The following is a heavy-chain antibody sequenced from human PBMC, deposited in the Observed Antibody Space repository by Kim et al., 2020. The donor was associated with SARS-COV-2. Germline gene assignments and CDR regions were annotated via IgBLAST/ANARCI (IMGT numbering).Heavy chain of an antibody. CDR3: ARDRDGSSFDY. J-gene: IGHJ4*02. CDR2: IYYSGST. CDR1: GGSISSGGYY. Sequence: SETLSLTCTVSGGSISSGGYYWSWIRQHPGKGLEWIGYIYYSGSTYYNPSLKSRVTISVDTSKNQFSLKLSSVTAADTAVYYCARDRDGSSFDYWGQGTLVTVSS. D-gene: IGHD6-13*01. V-gene: IGHV4-31*03.